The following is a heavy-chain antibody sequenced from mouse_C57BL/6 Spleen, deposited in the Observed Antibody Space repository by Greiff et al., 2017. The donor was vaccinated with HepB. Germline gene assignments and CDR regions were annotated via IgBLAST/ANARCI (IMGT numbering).Heavy chain of an antibody. CDR2: INYDGSST. V-gene: IGHV5-16*01. CDR3: ARDPYGSSFFDY. J-gene: IGHJ2*01. Sequence: LQQSEGGLVQPGSSMKLSCTASGFTFSDYYMAWVRQVPEKGLEWVANINYDGSSTYYLDSLKSRFIISRDNAKNILYLQMSSLKSEDTATYYCARDPYGSSFFDYWGQGTTLTVSS. D-gene: IGHD1-1*01. CDR1: GFTFSDYY.